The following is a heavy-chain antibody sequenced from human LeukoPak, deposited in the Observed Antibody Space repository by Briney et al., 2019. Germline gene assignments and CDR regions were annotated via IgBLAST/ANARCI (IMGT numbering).Heavy chain of an antibody. V-gene: IGHV3-48*01. CDR1: GFSFTTHN. CDR2: ISSLSGTI. J-gene: IGHJ4*02. CDR3: ARDRFHDY. Sequence: GGSLRLSCAASGFSFTTHNMNWVRQAPGKGLEWISYISSLSGTIDYADSVKGRFTISRDNAQNSLYLQMNSLRAEDTAVYYCARDRFHDYWGQGTLVTVSS.